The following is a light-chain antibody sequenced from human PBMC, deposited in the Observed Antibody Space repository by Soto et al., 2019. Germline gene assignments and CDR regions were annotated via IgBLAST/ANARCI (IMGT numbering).Light chain of an antibody. CDR1: QSVSSY. V-gene: IGKV3-11*01. CDR3: QQYRSWPRT. J-gene: IGKJ1*01. CDR2: DAS. Sequence: EIVLTQSPATLSLSPGERATLSCRASQSVSSYLAWYQQTRGQAPRLLIYDASNRATDMPGTFSGRGSGTEFTLTITGLRPEDFGVYYCQQYRSWPRTFGQGTKVDIK.